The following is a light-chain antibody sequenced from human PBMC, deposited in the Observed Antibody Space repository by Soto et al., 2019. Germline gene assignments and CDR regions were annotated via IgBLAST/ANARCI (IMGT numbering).Light chain of an antibody. Sequence: EIVLTQSPGTLSLSPGERATLSCSASQSVSSSYLAWYQQKPGQAPRLLMYGASSRATGIPDRFSGSGSGTEFILTISSLQSEDFGVYYCQQNKDWPGTFGQGTKVDIK. J-gene: IGKJ1*01. V-gene: IGKV3-20*01. CDR2: GAS. CDR1: QSVSSSY. CDR3: QQNKDWPGT.